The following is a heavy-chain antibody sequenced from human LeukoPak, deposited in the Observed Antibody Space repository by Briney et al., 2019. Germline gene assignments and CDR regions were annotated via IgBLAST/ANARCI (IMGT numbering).Heavy chain of an antibody. V-gene: IGHV1-69*01. D-gene: IGHD3-10*01. CDR2: IIPIFGTA. CDR3: ARVGLYGSGSYLVY. CDR1: GGTFSSYA. J-gene: IGHJ4*02. Sequence: SVKVSCKASGGTFSSYAISWVRQAPGQGLEWMGGIIPIFGTANYAQKFQGRVTITADESTSTAYMELSSLRSEDTAVYYCARVGLYGSGSYLVYWGQGTLVTVSS.